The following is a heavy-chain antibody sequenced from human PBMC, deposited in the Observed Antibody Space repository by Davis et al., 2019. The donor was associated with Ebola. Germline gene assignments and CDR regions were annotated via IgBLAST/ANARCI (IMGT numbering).Heavy chain of an antibody. Sequence: GESLKISCAASGFTFSSYAMSWVRQAPGKGLEWVSAISGSGGSTYYADSVKGRFTISRDNSKNTLYLQMNSLRAEDTAVYYCAKDGTIAAREGKYFDYWGQGTLVTVSS. D-gene: IGHD6-6*01. CDR2: ISGSGGST. CDR3: AKDGTIAAREGKYFDY. J-gene: IGHJ4*02. CDR1: GFTFSSYA. V-gene: IGHV3-23*01.